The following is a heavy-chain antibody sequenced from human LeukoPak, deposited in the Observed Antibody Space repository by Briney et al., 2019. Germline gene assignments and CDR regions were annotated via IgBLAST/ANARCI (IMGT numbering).Heavy chain of an antibody. D-gene: IGHD5-18*01. J-gene: IGHJ4*02. CDR3: ARESLYSYGFN. V-gene: IGHV4-61*02. Sequence: SQTLSLTCTVSGVSISSGSYYWSWLRQPAGKGLEWIGRIYTSGSTNYNPSLKSRVTISVDTSKNQFSLKLSSVTAADTAVYYCARESLYSYGFNWGQGTLVTVSS. CDR2: IYTSGST. CDR1: GVSISSGSYY.